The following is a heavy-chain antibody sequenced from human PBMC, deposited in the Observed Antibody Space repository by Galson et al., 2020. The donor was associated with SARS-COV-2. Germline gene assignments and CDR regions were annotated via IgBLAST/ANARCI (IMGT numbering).Heavy chain of an antibody. Sequence: SETLSLTCAVSGAPFKDFFWTWIRQSPGKGLEWIGETSLRGLSKYNPSLQSRVTILAHTSQVSLKVTSMTAADSAVYYCASAIGNYRHLEVWGRGTTVTVSS. V-gene: IGHV4-34*01. D-gene: IGHD4-4*01. CDR1: GAPFKDFF. J-gene: IGHJ6*02. CDR2: TSLRGLS. CDR3: ASAIGNYRHLEV.